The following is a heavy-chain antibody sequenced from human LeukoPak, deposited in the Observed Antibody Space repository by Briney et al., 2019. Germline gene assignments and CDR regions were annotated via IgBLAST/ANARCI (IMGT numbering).Heavy chain of an antibody. CDR2: ISGSGGRT. J-gene: IGHJ4*02. D-gene: IGHD5-12*01. CDR1: GFTFSSYA. CDR3: AKDLLAATIDYYFDY. Sequence: PGGSLRLSCAASGFTFSSYAMSWVRQAPGKGLEWVSVISGSGGRTYYADSVKGRFTISRDNSKNTLYVQVNSLRAEDTAVYYCAKDLLAATIDYYFDYWGQGTLVTVSS. V-gene: IGHV3-23*01.